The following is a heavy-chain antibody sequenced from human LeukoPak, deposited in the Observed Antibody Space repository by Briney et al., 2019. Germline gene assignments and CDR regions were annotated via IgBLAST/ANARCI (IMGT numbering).Heavy chain of an antibody. Sequence: GASVKVSCKASGYTFTSYGISWVRQAPGQGLEWMGWISAYNGNANYAHNLQGRVTMTTDTSTSTAYVELRGLTSDDTAVYYCAREAASGVYFDYWGQGTLVTVSS. CDR1: GYTFTSYG. V-gene: IGHV1-18*01. CDR3: AREAASGVYFDY. CDR2: ISAYNGNA. D-gene: IGHD2-8*02. J-gene: IGHJ4*02.